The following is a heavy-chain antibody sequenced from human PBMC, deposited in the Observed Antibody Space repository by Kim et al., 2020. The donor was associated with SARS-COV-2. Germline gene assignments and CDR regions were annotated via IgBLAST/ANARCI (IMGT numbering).Heavy chain of an antibody. Sequence: GGSLRLSCAASGFTFSNFGMHWVRQAPGKGLEWVAVIWYDGSNKHYADSVKGRFTISRDNSTNTVYLQMNSLRAEDTAVYYCARDFYDSSGEFQLDYWG. CDR1: GFTFSNFG. CDR3: ARDFYDSSGEFQLDY. V-gene: IGHV3-33*01. CDR2: IWYDGSNK. J-gene: IGHJ4*01. D-gene: IGHD3-22*01.